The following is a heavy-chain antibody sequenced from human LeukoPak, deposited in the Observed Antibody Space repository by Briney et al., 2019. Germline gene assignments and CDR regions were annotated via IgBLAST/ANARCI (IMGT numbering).Heavy chain of an antibody. Sequence: PSETLSLTCAVYGGSFSGYYWSWIRQPPGEGLEWIGEINHSGSTNYNPSLKSRVTISVDTSKNQFSLKLSSVTAADTAVYYCARAYYDFWSGYYNRYYFDYWGQGTLVTVSS. V-gene: IGHV4-34*01. D-gene: IGHD3-3*01. CDR3: ARAYYDFWSGYYNRYYFDY. CDR1: GGSFSGYY. CDR2: INHSGST. J-gene: IGHJ4*02.